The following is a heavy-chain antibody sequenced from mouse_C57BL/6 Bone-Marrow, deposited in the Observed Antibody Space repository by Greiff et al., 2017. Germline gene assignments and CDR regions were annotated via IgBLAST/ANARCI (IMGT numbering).Heavy chain of an antibody. Sequence: EVKLVESGGGLVQPKGSLKLSCAASGFSFNTYAMNWVRQAPGKGLEWVARIRSKSNNYATYYADSVKDRFTISRDDSESMLYLQMNNLKTEDTAMYYCVAIYYDYDAYWGQGTLVTVSA. CDR2: IRSKSNNYAT. V-gene: IGHV10-1*01. D-gene: IGHD2-4*01. CDR1: GFSFNTYA. CDR3: VAIYYDYDAY. J-gene: IGHJ3*01.